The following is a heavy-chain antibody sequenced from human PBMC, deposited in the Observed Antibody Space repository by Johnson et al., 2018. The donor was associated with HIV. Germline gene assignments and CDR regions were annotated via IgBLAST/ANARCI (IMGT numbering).Heavy chain of an antibody. V-gene: IGHV3-30*04. Sequence: VQLVESGGGVVQPGRSLRLSCAASGFTFTFYAMHWVRQAPGKGLEWVAVISYAGSNKYYADSVKGRFTISRDNSKNTLYLQMNSLRAEDTAVYYCAKDKDAFDIWGQGTMVTVSS. CDR3: AKDKDAFDI. CDR2: ISYAGSNK. J-gene: IGHJ3*02. CDR1: GFTFTFYA.